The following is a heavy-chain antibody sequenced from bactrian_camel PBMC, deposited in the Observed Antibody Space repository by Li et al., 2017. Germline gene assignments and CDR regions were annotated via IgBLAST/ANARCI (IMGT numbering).Heavy chain of an antibody. CDR3: AAGPDGSDLNTASDFDN. J-gene: IGHJ6*01. CDR1: GHPERITC. V-gene: IGHV3S53*01. Sequence: VQLVESGGGSAQVGGSLNLSCAASGHPERITCLGWYRQAPGMQREGVATIDSDGLSTYADFVKGRFTISRDDAQNTLYLQMDSLSPEDTAMYYCAAGPDGSDLNTASDFDNWGQGTQVTVS. D-gene: IGHD6*01. CDR2: IDSDGLS.